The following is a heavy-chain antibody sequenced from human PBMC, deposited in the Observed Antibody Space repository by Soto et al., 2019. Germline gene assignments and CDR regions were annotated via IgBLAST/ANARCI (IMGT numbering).Heavy chain of an antibody. CDR3: ARVCGYSGYVLYYYYGMDV. D-gene: IGHD5-12*01. Sequence: LRLSCAASGFTFSSYSMNWVRQAPGKGLEWVSSISSSSSYIYYADSVKGRFTISRDNAKNSLYLQMNSLRAEDTAVYYCARVCGYSGYVLYYYYGMDVWGQGTTVTVSS. CDR1: GFTFSSYS. V-gene: IGHV3-21*01. CDR2: ISSSSSYI. J-gene: IGHJ6*02.